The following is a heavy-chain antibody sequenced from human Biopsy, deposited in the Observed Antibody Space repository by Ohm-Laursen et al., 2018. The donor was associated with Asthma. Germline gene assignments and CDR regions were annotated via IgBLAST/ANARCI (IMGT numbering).Heavy chain of an antibody. V-gene: IGHV3-30*18. Sequence: SSLRLSCAASGFTFSNYAMHWVRQAPGKGMEWVGVIAYDGRDKYYAASVKGRFTISRDNSKNTLFLQMHSLRDEDTAVYFCAKPPLGIAGAIAFYFDSWGQGTLVRVSS. CDR3: AKPPLGIAGAIAFYFDS. CDR1: GFTFSNYA. J-gene: IGHJ4*02. CDR2: IAYDGRDK. D-gene: IGHD1-26*01.